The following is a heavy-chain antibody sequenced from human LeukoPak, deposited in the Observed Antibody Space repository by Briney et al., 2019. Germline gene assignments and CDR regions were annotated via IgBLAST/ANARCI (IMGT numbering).Heavy chain of an antibody. V-gene: IGHV3-21*01. CDR3: ARGGDILTGRIDYFDY. Sequence: GGSLRLSCAASGFTFSSYSMNWVRQAPGKGLEWVSSISSSSRYIYYADSVKGRFTISRDNAKNSLYLQMNSLRAEDTAVYYCARGGDILTGRIDYFDYWGQGTLVTVSS. J-gene: IGHJ4*02. D-gene: IGHD3-9*01. CDR1: GFTFSSYS. CDR2: ISSSSRYI.